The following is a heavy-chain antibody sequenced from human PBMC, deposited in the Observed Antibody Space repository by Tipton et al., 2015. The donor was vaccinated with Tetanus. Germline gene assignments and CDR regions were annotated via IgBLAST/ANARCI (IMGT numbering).Heavy chain of an antibody. D-gene: IGHD2/OR15-2a*01. CDR1: GYTFASFH. V-gene: IGHV1-46*01. Sequence: QLVQSGAEVKEPGASVKISCKTSGYTFASFHMHWVRQAPGQGLDWMGTINPSGGLTGYAQKFKGRVIMTRDTATSTVYVELISLTSEDTAVYYCARERGNRGNAFDTWGQGTMVTVSS. CDR2: INPSGGLT. J-gene: IGHJ3*02. CDR3: ARERGNRGNAFDT.